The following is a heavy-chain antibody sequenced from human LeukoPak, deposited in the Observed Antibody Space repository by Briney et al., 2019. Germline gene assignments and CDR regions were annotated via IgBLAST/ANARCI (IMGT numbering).Heavy chain of an antibody. Sequence: SVTVSCKASGGTFSIYAISWVRQAPGQGLEWMGGIIPIFGTANYAQKFQGRVTITTDESTSTAYMELSSLRSEDTAVYYCAGGEAMALMDVWGKGTTVTVSS. D-gene: IGHD5-18*01. CDR1: GGTFSIYA. CDR3: AGGEAMALMDV. V-gene: IGHV1-69*05. J-gene: IGHJ6*03. CDR2: IIPIFGTA.